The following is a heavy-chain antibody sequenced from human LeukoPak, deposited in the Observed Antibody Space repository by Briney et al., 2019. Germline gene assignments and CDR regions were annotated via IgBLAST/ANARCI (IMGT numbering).Heavy chain of an antibody. CDR2: INPNSGGT. CDR3: ARNSGSGFDY. CDR1: GYTFTFYY. J-gene: IGHJ4*02. V-gene: IGHV1-2*02. Sequence: GASVTVSCTSSGYTFTFYYMHWVRQAPGQGLEWMGWINPNSGGTNYAQKFQGRVTITRGTSTSTVYMELSSLRSEDTAVYYCARNSGSGFDYWGQGTLVTVSS. D-gene: IGHD2-15*01.